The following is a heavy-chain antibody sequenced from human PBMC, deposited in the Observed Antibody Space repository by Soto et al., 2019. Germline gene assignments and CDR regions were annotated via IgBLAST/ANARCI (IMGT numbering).Heavy chain of an antibody. Sequence: SETLSLTWTVSGGSISSYYGSWIRQPPGKGLEWIGYIYYSGSTNYNPSLKSRVTISVDTSKNQFSLKLSSVTAADTAVYYCARVFIAAAYYFAYWGQGTLVTVSS. J-gene: IGHJ4*02. CDR3: ARVFIAAAYYFAY. V-gene: IGHV4-59*01. CDR1: GGSISSYY. CDR2: IYYSGST. D-gene: IGHD6-13*01.